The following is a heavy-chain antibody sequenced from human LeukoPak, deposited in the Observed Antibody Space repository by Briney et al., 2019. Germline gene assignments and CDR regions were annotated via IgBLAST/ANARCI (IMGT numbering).Heavy chain of an antibody. CDR1: GGTFSNYA. D-gene: IGHD3-10*01. CDR2: IIPFFGII. Sequence: ASVKVSCKASGGTFSNYAISWVRQAPGQGLEWMGRIIPFFGIINYTQKFQDRVTITADKPTSTAYMELSSLRSEDTAVYYCARGFGSGSYYDYYYGMDVWGQGTTVTVSS. CDR3: ARGFGSGSYYDYYYGMDV. J-gene: IGHJ6*02. V-gene: IGHV1-69*04.